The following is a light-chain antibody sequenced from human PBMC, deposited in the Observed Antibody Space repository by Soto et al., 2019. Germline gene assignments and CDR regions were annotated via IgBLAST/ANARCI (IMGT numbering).Light chain of an antibody. J-gene: IGLJ3*02. CDR2: EVN. CDR1: SSDIGGYNF. CDR3: SSYAGTNNLGV. V-gene: IGLV2-8*01. Sequence: QSALTQPPSASGSPGQSVTISCTGTSSDIGGYNFVSWYQQHPGKAPKLIIYEVNKRPSGVPDRFSGSKSGNTASLTVSGLQADDEGDYYCSSYAGTNNLGVFGGGTKLTFL.